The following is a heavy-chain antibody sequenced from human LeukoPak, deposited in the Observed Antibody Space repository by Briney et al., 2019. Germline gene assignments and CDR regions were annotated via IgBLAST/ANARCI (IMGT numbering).Heavy chain of an antibody. Sequence: GGSLRLSCAASGFTFSNYWMSWVRQAPGKGLEWVANIKENGSEKYHVDSVKGRFIISRDNAKNSSSLQMNSRRAEDTAVYYCARDSPHLNFDYWGQGTLVTVSS. CDR3: ARDSPHLNFDY. CDR1: GFTFSNYW. V-gene: IGHV3-7*04. CDR2: IKENGSEK. J-gene: IGHJ4*02. D-gene: IGHD3-3*02.